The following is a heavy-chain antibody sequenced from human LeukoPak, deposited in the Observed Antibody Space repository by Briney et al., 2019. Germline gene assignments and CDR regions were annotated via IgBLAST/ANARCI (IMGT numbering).Heavy chain of an antibody. Sequence: SETLSLTCAVYGGSFSVYYWSWIRQPPGKGREWIGEINHSGSTNYNPSLKSRVTISVDTSKNQFSLKLSPVTAADTAVYYCARRYQVTTGPRGITTMVIDVFDIWGQGTTVTVPS. D-gene: IGHD3-10*01. CDR1: GGSFSVYY. J-gene: IGHJ3*02. V-gene: IGHV4-34*01. CDR3: ARRYQVTTGPRGITTMVIDVFDI. CDR2: INHSGST.